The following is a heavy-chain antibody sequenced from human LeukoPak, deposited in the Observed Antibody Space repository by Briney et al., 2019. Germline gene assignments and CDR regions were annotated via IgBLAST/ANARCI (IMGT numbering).Heavy chain of an antibody. Sequence: GGSLRLSCAASGFTFSSYAMHWVRQAPGKGLEWVAVISYDGSNKYYADSVKGRFTISRDNAKNSLYLQMNTLGAEDTAVYYCARISSFWSGLHYYYFMDVWGKGTTVTVSS. CDR2: ISYDGSNK. J-gene: IGHJ6*03. V-gene: IGHV3-30-3*01. D-gene: IGHD3-3*01. CDR3: ARISSFWSGLHYYYFMDV. CDR1: GFTFSSYA.